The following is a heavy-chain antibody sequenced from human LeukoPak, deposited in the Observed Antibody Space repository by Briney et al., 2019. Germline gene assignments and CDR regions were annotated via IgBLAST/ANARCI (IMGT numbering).Heavy chain of an antibody. Sequence: PGGSLRLSCAASGFTFSSYAMSWARQAPGKGLEWVSAISGSGGSTYYADSVKGRFTISRDNSKNTLYLQMNSLRAEDTAVYYCAKGIVATITYQFDYWGQGTLVTVSS. D-gene: IGHD5-12*01. V-gene: IGHV3-23*01. CDR3: AKGIVATITYQFDY. J-gene: IGHJ4*02. CDR1: GFTFSSYA. CDR2: ISGSGGST.